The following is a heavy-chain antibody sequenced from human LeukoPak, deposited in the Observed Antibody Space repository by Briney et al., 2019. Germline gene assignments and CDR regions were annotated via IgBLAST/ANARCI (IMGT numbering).Heavy chain of an antibody. CDR2: INPSGST. CDR1: GFTVSSYE. D-gene: IGHD3-3*01. J-gene: IGHJ6*03. V-gene: IGHV4-34*01. Sequence: SAASGFTVSSYEMSCVRQAPGNGLEWIGEINPSGSTNYNPSLKGRVSISVDTSRNQSSLKWGSVTGADTAVYYCARASYGYYLAKYYYYYYMDVWGKGTTVAVSS. CDR3: ARASYGYYLAKYYYYYYMDV.